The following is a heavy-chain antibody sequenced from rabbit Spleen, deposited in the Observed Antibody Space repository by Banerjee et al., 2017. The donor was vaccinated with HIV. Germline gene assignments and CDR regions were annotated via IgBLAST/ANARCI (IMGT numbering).Heavy chain of an antibody. Sequence: QSLEESGGDLVKPGASLTLTCTASGVSFTNNNYMCWVRQAPGKGLEWIACLYAGGSGSTYSATWAKGRFTISKTSSTTVTLQMTSLTAADTATYFCARDAGTSFSTYGMDLWGQGTLVTVS. V-gene: IGHV1S40*01. CDR1: GVSFTNNNY. J-gene: IGHJ6*01. D-gene: IGHD4-2*01. CDR3: ARDAGTSFSTYGMDL. CDR2: LYAGGSGST.